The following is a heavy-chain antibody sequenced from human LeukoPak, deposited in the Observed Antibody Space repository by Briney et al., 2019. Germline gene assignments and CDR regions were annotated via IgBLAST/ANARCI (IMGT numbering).Heavy chain of an antibody. J-gene: IGHJ4*02. V-gene: IGHV1-69*01. Sequence: GASVKVSCKASGGTFSKYTISWVRQAPGQGLEWMGGIIPIFGTANYAQKFQGRVTITADESTSTAYMELSSLRSEDTAVYYCARDSVKRRGPILTGYYNFDYWGQGTLVTVSS. CDR1: GGTFSKYT. CDR2: IIPIFGTA. D-gene: IGHD3-9*01. CDR3: ARDSVKRRGPILTGYYNFDY.